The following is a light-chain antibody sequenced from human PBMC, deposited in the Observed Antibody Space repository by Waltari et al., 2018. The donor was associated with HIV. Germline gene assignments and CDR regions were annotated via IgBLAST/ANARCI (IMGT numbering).Light chain of an antibody. CDR1: QNIVDY. CDR2: SAS. J-gene: IGKJ4*01. CDR3: QQASGTSLS. Sequence: IRLTQSPSAVYASVGDSVTITCRASQNIVDYLNWYQQRPGEAPQLLVYSASTLNSDFPARFSGSGSGTEFTLTITNLQPEDLATYYCQQASGTSLSFGGGTRVQI. V-gene: IGKV1-39*01.